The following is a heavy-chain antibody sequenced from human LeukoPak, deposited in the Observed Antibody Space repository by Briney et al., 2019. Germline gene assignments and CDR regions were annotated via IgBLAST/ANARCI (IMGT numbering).Heavy chain of an antibody. Sequence: GASVKVSCKASGYTFTSYGISWVRQAPGQGLEWMGWISAYNGNTNYAQKLQGRVTMTTDTSTSTAYMELRSLRSDDTAVYYCARAPYSSSWYSRVDYYYMDVWGKGTTVTVPS. D-gene: IGHD6-13*01. CDR1: GYTFTSYG. V-gene: IGHV1-18*01. CDR3: ARAPYSSSWYSRVDYYYMDV. CDR2: ISAYNGNT. J-gene: IGHJ6*03.